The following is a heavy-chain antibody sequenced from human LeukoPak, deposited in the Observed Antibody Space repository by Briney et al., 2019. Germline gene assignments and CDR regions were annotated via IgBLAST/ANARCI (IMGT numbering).Heavy chain of an antibody. CDR2: ISSSSLTI. CDR1: GFTFSSYS. V-gene: IGHV3-48*02. CDR3: ARAYSSAWYGGY. D-gene: IGHD6-19*01. J-gene: IGHJ4*02. Sequence: PGGSLRLSCAASGFTFSSYSMNWVRQAPGKGLEWISYISSSSLTIYYADSVKGRFTISRDNAKNSLYLQMNSLRDEDTAVYYCARAYSSAWYGGYWGQGALVTVSS.